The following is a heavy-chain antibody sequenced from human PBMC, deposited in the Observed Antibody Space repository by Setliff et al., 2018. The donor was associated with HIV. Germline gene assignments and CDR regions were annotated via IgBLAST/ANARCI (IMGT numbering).Heavy chain of an antibody. D-gene: IGHD2-2*01. CDR3: TRRYCTSTSCSSPYDY. J-gene: IGHJ4*02. V-gene: IGHV3-30*04. CDR2: MFYNGKAE. Sequence: GGSLRLSCANSGFTFTDYAMHWVRQAPGKGPEWVAFMFYNGKAEEYADSVKGRFTISRDNSKNTLYLEMNSLRPEDTAVYYCTRRYCTSTSCSSPYDYWGRGTLVTVSS. CDR1: GFTFTDYA.